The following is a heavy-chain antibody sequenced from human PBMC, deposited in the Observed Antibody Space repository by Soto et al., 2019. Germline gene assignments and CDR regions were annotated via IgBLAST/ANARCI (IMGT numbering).Heavy chain of an antibody. V-gene: IGHV1-46*01. CDR1: GYTFTNYY. Sequence: ASVKVSCKASGYTFTNYYIHWGGQAPGHGLEWMGRINPSDGSTTYTQNFQGSVTLTSDTPTSTVYMDLSSLRSDKTAVYYSARAVPAVLTLGSFACWGQGTLV. CDR2: INPSDGST. J-gene: IGHJ4*02. D-gene: IGHD2-2*01. CDR3: ARAVPAVLTLGSFAC.